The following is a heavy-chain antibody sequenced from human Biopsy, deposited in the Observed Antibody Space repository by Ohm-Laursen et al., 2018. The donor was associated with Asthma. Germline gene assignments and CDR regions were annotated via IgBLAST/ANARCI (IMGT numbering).Heavy chain of an antibody. V-gene: IGHV4-31*03. J-gene: IGHJ4*02. Sequence: SQTLSLTCTVSYGSITSGGYYWTWIRQHPGKGLGWIGFIYYSGSTYYNPSLKSRVSISIDTSKNQFSLKLSSVTAADTAVYYCARAQDYYDSRGYYRSFDYWGQGTLVTVSS. CDR3: ARAQDYYDSRGYYRSFDY. D-gene: IGHD3-22*01. CDR2: IYYSGST. CDR1: YGSITSGGYY.